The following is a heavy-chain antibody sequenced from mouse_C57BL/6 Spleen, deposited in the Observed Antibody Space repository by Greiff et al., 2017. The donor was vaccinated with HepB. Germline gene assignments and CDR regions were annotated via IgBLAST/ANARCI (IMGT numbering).Heavy chain of an antibody. J-gene: IGHJ3*01. CDR3: ARRDYDYVAY. V-gene: IGHV1-26*01. CDR1: GYTFTDYY. D-gene: IGHD2-4*01. CDR2: INPNNGGT. Sequence: VQLQQSGPELVKPGASVKISCKASGYTFTDYYMNWVKQSHGKSLEWIGDINPNNGGTSYNQKFKGKATLTVDKSSSTAYMELRSLTSEDSAVYYCARRDYDYVAYWGQGTLVTVSA.